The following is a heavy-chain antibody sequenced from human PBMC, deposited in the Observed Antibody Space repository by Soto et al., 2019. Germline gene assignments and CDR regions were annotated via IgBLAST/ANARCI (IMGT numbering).Heavy chain of an antibody. CDR3: ARIYGDFDDAFDI. D-gene: IGHD4-17*01. J-gene: IGHJ3*02. CDR1: GGSISSYY. CDR2: IYYSGST. V-gene: IGHV4-59*01. Sequence: SETLSLTCTVSGGSISSYYWSWIRQPPGKGLEWIGYIYYSGSTNYNPSLKSRVTISVDTSKNQFSPKLSSVTAADTAVYYCARIYGDFDDAFDIWGQGTMVTVSS.